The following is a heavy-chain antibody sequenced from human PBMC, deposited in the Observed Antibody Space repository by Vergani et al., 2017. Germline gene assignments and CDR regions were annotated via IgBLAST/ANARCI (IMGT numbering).Heavy chain of an antibody. CDR2: IWYDGSNK. Sequence: QVQLVESGGGVVQPGRSLRLSCAASGFTFSSYGMHWVRQAPGKGLEWVAVIWYDGSNKYYADSVKGRFTIARDNSKNTLYLQMNSLRAEDTAVYYCAGGIAAAGNRDYWGQGTLVTVSS. CDR1: GFTFSSYG. J-gene: IGHJ4*02. V-gene: IGHV3-33*01. D-gene: IGHD6-13*01. CDR3: AGGIAAAGNRDY.